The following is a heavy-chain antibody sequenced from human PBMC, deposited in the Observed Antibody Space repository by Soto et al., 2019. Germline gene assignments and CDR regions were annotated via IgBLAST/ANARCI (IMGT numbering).Heavy chain of an antibody. D-gene: IGHD1-26*01. CDR2: IWYDGSNK. CDR3: ARDPLGATPTFDY. V-gene: IGHV3-33*01. J-gene: IGHJ4*02. Sequence: QVQLVESGGGVVQPGRSLRLSCAASGFTFSSYGMHWVRQAPGKGLEWVAVIWYDGSNKYYADSVKGRFTISRDNSKNTRYLQMNSLRAEDTAVYYCARDPLGATPTFDYWGQGTLVTVSS. CDR1: GFTFSSYG.